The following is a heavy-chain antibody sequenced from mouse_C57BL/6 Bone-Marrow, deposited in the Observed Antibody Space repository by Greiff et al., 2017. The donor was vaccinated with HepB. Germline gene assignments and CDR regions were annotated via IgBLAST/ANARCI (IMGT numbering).Heavy chain of an antibody. CDR3: TRYGLIYYDYDDYFDY. Sequence: QVQLKQSGAELVRPGASVTLSCKASGYTFTDYEMHWVKQTPVHGLEWIGAIDPETGGTAYNQKFKGKAILTADKSSSTAYMELRSLTSEDSAVYYCTRYGLIYYDYDDYFDYWGQGTTLTVSS. V-gene: IGHV1-15*01. CDR1: GYTFTDYE. CDR2: IDPETGGT. D-gene: IGHD2-4*01. J-gene: IGHJ2*01.